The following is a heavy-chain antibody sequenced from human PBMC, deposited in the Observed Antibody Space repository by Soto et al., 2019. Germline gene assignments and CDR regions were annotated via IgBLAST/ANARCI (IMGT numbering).Heavy chain of an antibody. Sequence: GASVKVSCKASGYTFTSYGFTWVRQAPGQGLEWMGWISAYNGNANYGQNFQGRVTMTTDTATSTAHMELRSLRYDDTAIYYCARGSRFDWFDPWGQGTLVTVSS. V-gene: IGHV1-18*04. CDR1: GYTFTSYG. D-gene: IGHD3-3*01. CDR2: ISAYNGNA. J-gene: IGHJ5*02. CDR3: ARGSRFDWFDP.